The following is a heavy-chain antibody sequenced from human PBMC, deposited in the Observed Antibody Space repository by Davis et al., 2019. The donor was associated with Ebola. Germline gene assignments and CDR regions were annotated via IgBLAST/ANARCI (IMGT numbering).Heavy chain of an antibody. D-gene: IGHD2-15*01. CDR2: ISAYTGHT. CDR1: GYTFNSHG. V-gene: IGHV1-18*01. CDR3: ARGRNGSWDFDY. Sequence: AASVKVSCKASGYTFNSHGISWVRQAPGQGLEWMAWISAYTGHTNYAQKFQGRLTFTTETSTITVYMELRSLTSDDTAEYYCARGRNGSWDFDYWGQGTLVTVSS. J-gene: IGHJ4*02.